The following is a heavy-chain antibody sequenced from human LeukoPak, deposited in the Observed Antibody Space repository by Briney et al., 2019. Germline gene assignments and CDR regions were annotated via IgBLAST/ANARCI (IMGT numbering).Heavy chain of an antibody. J-gene: IGHJ4*02. CDR2: TYFSGST. Sequence: SQTLSLTCTVSGDSISSGGYYWSWIRQHPGKGLVWIGYTYFSGSTYYSPSLKSRVTISVDTSKNQFSLKLSSVTAADTAVYYSARVLSSGGEDWGRFDYWGQGTLVTVSS. CDR1: GDSISSGGYY. D-gene: IGHD3-16*01. V-gene: IGHV4-31*03. CDR3: ARVLSSGGEDWGRFDY.